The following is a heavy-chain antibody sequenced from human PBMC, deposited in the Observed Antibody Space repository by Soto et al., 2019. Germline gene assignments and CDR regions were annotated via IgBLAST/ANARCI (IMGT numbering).Heavy chain of an antibody. V-gene: IGHV1-8*01. CDR1: GYTFTSYD. CDR2: MNPNSGNT. J-gene: IGHJ4*02. CDR3: ARTLYGDNVDY. Sequence: QVQLVQSGAEVKKPGASVKVSCKASGYTFTSYDINWVRQATGPGLEGMGWMNPNSGNTGYAQKFQGRVTMTQNTSISTAYMELSSLRSEDTAGYYWARTLYGDNVDYWGQGTLVTVSS. D-gene: IGHD4-17*01.